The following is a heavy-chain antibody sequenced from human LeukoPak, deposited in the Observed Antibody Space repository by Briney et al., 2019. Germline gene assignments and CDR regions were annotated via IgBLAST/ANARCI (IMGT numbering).Heavy chain of an antibody. CDR3: ARGSSWSRGDFYGIDV. CDR2: ISYDGGNK. J-gene: IGHJ6*02. CDR1: GFTFSNYA. Sequence: GGSLRFSGAASGFTFSNYAMLWVRQAPGKELKWVAGISYDGGNKYYADPVKGRITFSRDNSEYTLYLQMNSLTAEDTAVYYCARGSSWSRGDFYGIDVWGQGTTVTVSS. D-gene: IGHD6-13*01. V-gene: IGHV3-30*04.